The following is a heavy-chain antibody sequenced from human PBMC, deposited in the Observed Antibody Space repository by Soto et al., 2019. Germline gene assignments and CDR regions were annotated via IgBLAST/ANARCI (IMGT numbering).Heavy chain of an antibody. V-gene: IGHV4-59*01. CDR2: IYYSGST. Sequence: QVQLQESGPGLVKPSETLSLTCTVSGGSISSYYLSWIRQPPGKGLEWIGYIYYSGSTNYNPSLKSRVTISVDTSKNQFSLKLSSVTAADTAVYYCARDRLLWFGEYIDWGQGTLVTVSS. D-gene: IGHD3-10*01. CDR3: ARDRLLWFGEYID. CDR1: GGSISSYY. J-gene: IGHJ4*02.